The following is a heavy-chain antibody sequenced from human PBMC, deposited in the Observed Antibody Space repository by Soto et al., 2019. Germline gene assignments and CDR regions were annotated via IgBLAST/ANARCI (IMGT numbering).Heavy chain of an antibody. CDR2: IIPIFGTA. Sequence: SVKVSCKASGGTFSSYAISWVRQAPGQGLEWMGGIIPIFGTANYAQKFQGRVTITADESTSTAYMELSSLRSEDTAVYYCARATVPYYYDSSGSYYFDYWGQGTLVTVSS. D-gene: IGHD3-22*01. J-gene: IGHJ4*02. V-gene: IGHV1-69*13. CDR1: GGTFSSYA. CDR3: ARATVPYYYDSSGSYYFDY.